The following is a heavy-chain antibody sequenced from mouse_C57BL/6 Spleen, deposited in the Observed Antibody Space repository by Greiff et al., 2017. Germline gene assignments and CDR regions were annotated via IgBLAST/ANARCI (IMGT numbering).Heavy chain of an antibody. CDR1: GFTFSSYA. Sequence: EVQLVESGGGLVKPGGSLKLSCAASGFTFSSYAMSWVRQTPEKRLAWVATISDGGSYTYYPDNVKGLFTISRDNAKNNLYLQMSDLKSEDTAMYYCARDAAYDSNVDYWGKGTTLTVSS. V-gene: IGHV5-4*01. J-gene: IGHJ2*01. D-gene: IGHD2-5*01. CDR2: ISDGGSYT. CDR3: ARDAAYDSNVDY.